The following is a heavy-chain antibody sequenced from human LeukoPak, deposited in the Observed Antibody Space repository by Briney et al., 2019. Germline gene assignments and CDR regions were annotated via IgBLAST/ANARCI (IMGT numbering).Heavy chain of an antibody. D-gene: IGHD1-26*01. J-gene: IGHJ4*02. V-gene: IGHV3-30-3*01. CDR1: GFTFSSYA. CDR3: ARGSGSYWAPDY. Sequence: PGRSLRLSCAAFGFTFSSYAMHWVRQAPGRGLEWVAAISHDESNKYYADSVKGRFTVSRDKSKNTLYLQMNSLRAEVTAVYYCARGSGSYWAPDYWGQGTLVTVSS. CDR2: ISHDESNK.